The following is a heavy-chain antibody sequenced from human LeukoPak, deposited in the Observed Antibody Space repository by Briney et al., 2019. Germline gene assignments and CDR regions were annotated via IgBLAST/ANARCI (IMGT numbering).Heavy chain of an antibody. D-gene: IGHD5-18*01. CDR2: IYYSVTT. CDR1: GGSISSSPYY. Sequence: SETLSLTCTVSGGSISSSPYYWGWIRQPPGRGLEWIGSIYYSVTTHYNPSLESRVTISVDTSKNQFSLKLASVTAADTAIYAKGAGGFSYYNWFDPWGEGTLVTVSS. V-gene: IGHV4-39*07. CDR3: GAGGFSYYNWFDP. J-gene: IGHJ5*02.